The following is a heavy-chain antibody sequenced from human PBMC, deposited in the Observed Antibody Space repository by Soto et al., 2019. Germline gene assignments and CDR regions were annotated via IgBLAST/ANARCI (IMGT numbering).Heavy chain of an antibody. CDR3: TRQGCASASCYSQLDY. D-gene: IGHD2-2*02. Sequence: PGGSLRLSCAASGFTFSDHYMSWIRQAPGKGLEWVSDISSSTSYTNYADSVKGRFTISRDNAKNSLYLQMSSLRAEDTAVYYCTRQGCASASCYSQLDYWGQGTLVTVSS. J-gene: IGHJ4*02. CDR2: ISSSTSYT. V-gene: IGHV3-11*06. CDR1: GFTFSDHY.